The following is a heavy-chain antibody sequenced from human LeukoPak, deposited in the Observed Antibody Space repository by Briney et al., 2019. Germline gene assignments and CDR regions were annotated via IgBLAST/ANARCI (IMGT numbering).Heavy chain of an antibody. J-gene: IGHJ6*02. Sequence: GRSLRLSCAASGSTFSSYGMHWVRQAPGKGLEWVAVISYDGSNKYYADSVKGRFTISRDNSKNTLYLQMNSLRAEDTAVYYCAKKWVDGYPMDVWGQGTTVTVSS. V-gene: IGHV3-30*18. D-gene: IGHD5-18*01. CDR2: ISYDGSNK. CDR3: AKKWVDGYPMDV. CDR1: GSTFSSYG.